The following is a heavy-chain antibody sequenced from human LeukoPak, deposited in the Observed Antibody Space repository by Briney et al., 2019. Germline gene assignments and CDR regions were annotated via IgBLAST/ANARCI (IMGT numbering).Heavy chain of an antibody. V-gene: IGHV3-74*01. CDR1: GFTFNNYW. CDR3: ARERYFDY. Sequence: GGSLRLSCAASGFTFNNYWIHWVRQVPGKGLVWVSRINNDGSSASYVDSVKGRFTISRDNAKNTLFLQMNSLRAEDTAVYYCARERYFDYWGQGTLVTVSS. J-gene: IGHJ4*02. CDR2: INNDGSSA.